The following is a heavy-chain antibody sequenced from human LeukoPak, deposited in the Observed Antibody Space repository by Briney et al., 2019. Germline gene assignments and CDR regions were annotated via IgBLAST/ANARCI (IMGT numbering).Heavy chain of an antibody. J-gene: IGHJ4*02. CDR3: AAGEQQWPKTNFDY. V-gene: IGHV1-18*01. CDR2: ISAYNGNT. Sequence: ASVKVSCKASGYTFTSYVITWVRQAPGQGLEWMGWISAYNGNTNYAQNLQGRVTMTTDTSTSTAYMELRSLRSDGTAVYYCAAGEQQWPKTNFDYWGQGTLVTVSS. D-gene: IGHD6-19*01. CDR1: GYTFTSYV.